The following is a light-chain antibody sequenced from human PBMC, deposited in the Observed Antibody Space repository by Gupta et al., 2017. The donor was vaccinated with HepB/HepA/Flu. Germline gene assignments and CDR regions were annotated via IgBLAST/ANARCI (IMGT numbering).Light chain of an antibody. Sequence: QSVLTQPPSVSGAPGPTVTDSCTGSSSNIGAGYGVHWYQQLPRTAPILLISGNSSRPSGVPDRFSGSKSGTSASLAITGLQAEDEAEYYCQSYDNTRSCLLFGGGTRLTVL. V-gene: IGLV1-40*01. CDR3: QSYDNTRSCLL. J-gene: IGLJ2*01. CDR2: GNS. CDR1: SSNIGAGYG.